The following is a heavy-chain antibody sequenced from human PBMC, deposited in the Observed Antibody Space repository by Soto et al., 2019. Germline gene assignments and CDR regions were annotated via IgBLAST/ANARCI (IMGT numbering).Heavy chain of an antibody. Sequence: SEILSPTCTVSGGSISSDDYYWSWIRQAPGRGLEWIGYIHSSGSIYYNPSLKSRATMSIDTAGNQFSLKVSSVTVADTAVYYCARDLDGLHDDTSGPFPRPGWGQGTLVTVSS. J-gene: IGHJ1*01. CDR1: GGSISSDDYY. CDR2: IHSSGSI. V-gene: IGHV4-30-4*01. CDR3: ARDLDGLHDDTSGPFPRPG. D-gene: IGHD3-22*01.